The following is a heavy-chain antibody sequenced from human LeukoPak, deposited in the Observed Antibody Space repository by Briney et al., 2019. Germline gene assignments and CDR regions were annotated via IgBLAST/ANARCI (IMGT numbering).Heavy chain of an antibody. V-gene: IGHV4-61*01. CDR1: GGSVSSGSYY. CDR3: AREDGGSGSRYYGMDV. CDR2: IYYSGST. J-gene: IGHJ6*02. Sequence: PSETLSLTCTVSGGSVSSGSYYWSWIRQPPGKGLEWIGYIYYSGSTNYNPSLKSRVTISVDTSKNQFSLKLSSVTAADTAVYYCAREDGGSGSRYYGMDVWGQGTTVTVSS. D-gene: IGHD3-10*01.